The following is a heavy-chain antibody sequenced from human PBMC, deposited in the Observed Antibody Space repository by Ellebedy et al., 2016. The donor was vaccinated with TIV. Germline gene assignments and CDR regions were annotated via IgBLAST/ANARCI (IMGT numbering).Heavy chain of an antibody. V-gene: IGHV4-39*07. J-gene: IGHJ4*02. CDR3: ASSPSGYEIPY. CDR1: GGTISSTNYY. D-gene: IGHD5-12*01. CDR2: IYHSGST. Sequence: GSLRLSXNVSGGTISSTNYYWGWIRQSPEKGLEWIGSIYHSGSTYYNPSLKCRLTISLDTTKNQFSLRLDSVTAADTAVYYCASSPSGYEIPYWGQGTLVTVSS.